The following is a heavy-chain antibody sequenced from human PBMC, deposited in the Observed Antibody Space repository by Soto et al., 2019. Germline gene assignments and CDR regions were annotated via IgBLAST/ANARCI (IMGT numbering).Heavy chain of an antibody. CDR1: GGTFSSYA. CDR3: ASWYSSSSVGFDP. Sequence: GASVKVSCTASGGTFSSYAISWVRQAPGQGLEWMGGIIPIFGTANYAQKFQGRVTITADESTSTAYMELSSLRSEDTAVYYCASWYSSSSVGFDPWGQGTLVTVSS. V-gene: IGHV1-69*01. CDR2: IIPIFGTA. D-gene: IGHD6-6*01. J-gene: IGHJ5*02.